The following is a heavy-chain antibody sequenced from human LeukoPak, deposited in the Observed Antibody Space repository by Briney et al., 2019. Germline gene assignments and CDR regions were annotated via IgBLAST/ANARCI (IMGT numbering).Heavy chain of an antibody. V-gene: IGHV1-2*02. D-gene: IGHD2-2*01. J-gene: IGHJ5*02. CDR2: INPNSGGT. CDR3: ARVSRATRPPAANWFDP. Sequence: ASVKVSCKASGYTFTGYYMHWVRQAPGQGLEWMGWINPNSGGTNYAQKFQGRVTMTRDTSISTAYMELTRLRSDDTAVYYCARVSRATRPPAANWFDPWGQGTLVTVSS. CDR1: GYTFTGYY.